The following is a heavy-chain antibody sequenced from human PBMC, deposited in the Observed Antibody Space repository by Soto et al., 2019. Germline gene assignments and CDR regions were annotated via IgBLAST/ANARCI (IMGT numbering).Heavy chain of an antibody. CDR3: ARSEATALDY. CDR1: GDSMSSSNW. CDR2: AHHSGRT. Sequence: SETLSLTCTVSGDSMSSSNWWNWVRQPPGKGLEWIGEAHHSGRTNYNPSLKCRVTISVDRSQNHFSLQLTSVTAADTAVYYCARSEATALDYWGQGTLVTVSS. V-gene: IGHV4-4*02. J-gene: IGHJ4*02.